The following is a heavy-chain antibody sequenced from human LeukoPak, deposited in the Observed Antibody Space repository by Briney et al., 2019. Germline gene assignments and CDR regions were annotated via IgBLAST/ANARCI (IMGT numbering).Heavy chain of an antibody. D-gene: IGHD2-15*01. CDR3: ATRQFCSGGTCYGLSL. CDR1: GFTVSSNY. Sequence: PGGSLRLSCAASGFTVSSNYMSWVRQAPGKGLEWVSVIYSGGSTYYADSVKGRFTISRDNSKNTLYLQMNSLRAEDTALYFCATRQFCSGGTCYGLSLWGQGTMVTISS. V-gene: IGHV3-53*01. CDR2: IYSGGST. J-gene: IGHJ3*01.